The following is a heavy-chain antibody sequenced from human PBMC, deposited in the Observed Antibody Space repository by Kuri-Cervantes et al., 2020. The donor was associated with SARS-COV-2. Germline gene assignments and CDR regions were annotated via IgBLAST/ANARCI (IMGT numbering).Heavy chain of an antibody. V-gene: IGHV3-30-3*01. CDR3: ASLTVTH. Sequence: GESLKISCAASGFTNSSYAMHWVRQAPGKGLEWVAVISYDGSNKYYADSVKGRFTISRDNSKNTLYLQMNSLRAEDTAVYYCASLTVTHWGQGTLVTVSS. CDR1: GFTNSSYA. CDR2: ISYDGSNK. J-gene: IGHJ4*02. D-gene: IGHD4-17*01.